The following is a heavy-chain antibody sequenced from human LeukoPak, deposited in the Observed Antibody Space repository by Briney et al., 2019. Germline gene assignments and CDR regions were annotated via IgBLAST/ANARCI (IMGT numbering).Heavy chain of an antibody. CDR1: GYTFTGYY. V-gene: IGHV1-2*02. CDR3: AREDGVPAAIRENWFDP. D-gene: IGHD2-2*02. Sequence: ASVKVSFKASGYTFTGYYMHWVRQAPGQGLEWMGWINPNSGGTNYAQKFQGRVTMTRDTSISTAYMELSRLRSDGTAVYYCAREDGVPAAIRENWFDPWGQGTLVTVSS. CDR2: INPNSGGT. J-gene: IGHJ5*02.